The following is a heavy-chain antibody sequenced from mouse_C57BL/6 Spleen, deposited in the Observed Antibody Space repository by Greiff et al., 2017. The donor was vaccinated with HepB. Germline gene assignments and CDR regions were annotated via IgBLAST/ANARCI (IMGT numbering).Heavy chain of an antibody. Sequence: QVQLQQSGAELARPGTSVKMSCKASGYTFTNYWTGWAKQRPGHGLEWIGDIYPGGGYTNYNEKLKGKATLAADKSSSTAYMQFSSLTSEDCAIYYCERKGIDYYAMGYRGQGTSVTVSS. CDR1: GYTFTNYW. J-gene: IGHJ4*01. CDR2: IYPGGGYT. CDR3: ERKGIDYYAMGY. V-gene: IGHV1-63*01.